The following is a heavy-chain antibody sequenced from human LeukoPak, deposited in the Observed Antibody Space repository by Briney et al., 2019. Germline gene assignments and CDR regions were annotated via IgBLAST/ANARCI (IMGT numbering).Heavy chain of an antibody. CDR3: ARVMGAFGDY. D-gene: IGHD1-26*01. Sequence: PGGSLRLSCAASEFTFSSYTMHWVRQAPGKGLEWVAAISYDGSTKYYADSVKGRFTISRDNSKNTLYLQMNSLRADDTAVYYCARVMGAFGDYWGQGTLVTVSS. J-gene: IGHJ4*02. CDR2: ISYDGSTK. CDR1: EFTFSSYT. V-gene: IGHV3-30-3*01.